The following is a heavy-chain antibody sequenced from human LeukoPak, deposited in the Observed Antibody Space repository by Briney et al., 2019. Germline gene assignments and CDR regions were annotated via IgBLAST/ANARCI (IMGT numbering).Heavy chain of an antibody. CDR3: ARDGDALFDY. CDR1: GFIVSGDF. D-gene: IGHD4-17*01. Sequence: GGSLRLSCAASGFIVSGDFMSWVRQAPGKGLEWVSVIYSDGSTYYADSVKGRFTISRDNSKNTLDLQMTGLRAEDTAVYYCARDGDALFDYWGQGTLVTVSS. V-gene: IGHV3-53*01. CDR2: IYSDGST. J-gene: IGHJ4*02.